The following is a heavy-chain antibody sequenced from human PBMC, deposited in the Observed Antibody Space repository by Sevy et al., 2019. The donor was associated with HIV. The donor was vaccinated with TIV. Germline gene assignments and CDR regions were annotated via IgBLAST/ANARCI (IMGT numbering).Heavy chain of an antibody. V-gene: IGHV3-74*01. Sequence: GGSLRLSCTASGFTFSRYWMHWVRQAPGKGLVWVSRINSDGSSTSYADSVKGRFTISRDNAKNTLYLQMNSLRAEDTAVYYCARYYYDRSGIDYWGQGTLAPSPQ. CDR1: GFTFSRYW. J-gene: IGHJ4*02. D-gene: IGHD3-22*01. CDR3: ARYYYDRSGIDY. CDR2: INSDGSST.